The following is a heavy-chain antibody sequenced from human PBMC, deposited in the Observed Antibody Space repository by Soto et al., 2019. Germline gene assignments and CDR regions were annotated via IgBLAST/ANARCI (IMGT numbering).Heavy chain of an antibody. CDR1: GFTFSSYS. V-gene: IGHV3-48*01. Sequence: GGSLRLSCAASGFTFSSYSMNWVRQAPGKGLEWVSYISSSSSTIYYADSVKGRFTISRDNAKNSLYLQMNSLRAEDTAVYYCQPASPPYTVTILDYWGQGTLVTVSS. CDR2: ISSSSSTI. CDR3: QPASPPYTVTILDY. J-gene: IGHJ4*02. D-gene: IGHD4-17*01.